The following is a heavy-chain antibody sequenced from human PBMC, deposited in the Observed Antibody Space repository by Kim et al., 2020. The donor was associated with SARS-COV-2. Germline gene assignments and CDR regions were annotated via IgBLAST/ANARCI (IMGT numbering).Heavy chain of an antibody. V-gene: IGHV4-59*01. CDR1: GGSISSYY. J-gene: IGHJ5*02. Sequence: SETLSLTCTVSGGSISSYYWSWIRQPPGKGLEWIGYIYYSGSTNYNPSLKSRVTISVDTSKNQFSLKLSSVTAADTAVYYCARGPHSYYYDSNWFDPWGQGTLVTVSS. CDR3: ARGPHSYYYDSNWFDP. CDR2: IYYSGST. D-gene: IGHD3-22*01.